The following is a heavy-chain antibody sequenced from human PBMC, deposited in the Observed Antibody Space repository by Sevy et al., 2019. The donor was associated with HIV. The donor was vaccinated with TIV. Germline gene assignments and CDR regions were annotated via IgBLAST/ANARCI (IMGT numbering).Heavy chain of an antibody. D-gene: IGHD6-19*01. Sequence: GGSLRLSCAASGFTFSSYAMSWVRQAPGKGLEWVSAISGSGGSTYYGDSVKGRFTISRDNSKNTLYLQMNSLRAEDTAVYYCATPPVAGTPALFDYWGQGTLVTVSS. CDR2: ISGSGGST. CDR1: GFTFSSYA. CDR3: ATPPVAGTPALFDY. V-gene: IGHV3-23*01. J-gene: IGHJ4*02.